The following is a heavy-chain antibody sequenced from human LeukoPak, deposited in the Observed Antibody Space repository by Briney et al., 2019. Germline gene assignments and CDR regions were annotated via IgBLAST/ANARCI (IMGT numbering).Heavy chain of an antibody. D-gene: IGHD1-1*01. Sequence: SETLSLTCTVSGASISSYYWSWIRQPPGKGLEWIGYIYYSGSTNYNPSLKSRVTMSVDTSKNQFSLNLSSVTAADTAVYYCARSPSTGPDYWGQETLVTVSS. V-gene: IGHV4-59*08. CDR3: ARSPSTGPDY. J-gene: IGHJ4*02. CDR2: IYYSGST. CDR1: GASISSYY.